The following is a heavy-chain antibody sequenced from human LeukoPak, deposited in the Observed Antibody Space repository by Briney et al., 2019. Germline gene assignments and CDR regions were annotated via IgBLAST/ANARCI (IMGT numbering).Heavy chain of an antibody. CDR1: GFTFSSYA. J-gene: IGHJ4*02. Sequence: PGGSLRLSCAASGFTFSSYAMHWVRQAPGKGLEWVAFIRYDGSNKYYADSVKGRFTISRDNSKNTLYLQMNSLRAEDTAVYYCAKDSLYGDSILDYWGQGTLVTVSS. V-gene: IGHV3-30*02. D-gene: IGHD4-17*01. CDR2: IRYDGSNK. CDR3: AKDSLYGDSILDY.